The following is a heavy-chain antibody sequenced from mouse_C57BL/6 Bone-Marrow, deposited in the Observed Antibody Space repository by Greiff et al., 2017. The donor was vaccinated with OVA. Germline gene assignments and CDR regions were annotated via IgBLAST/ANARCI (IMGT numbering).Heavy chain of an antibody. CDR1: GYSFTGYY. D-gene: IGHD3-2*01. CDR3: ARETAHYAMDY. Sequence: VQLQQSGPELVKPGASVKISCKASGYSFTGYYMHWVKQSHGNILDWIGYIYLYNGVSSHNHKFKGKATLTVDKSSSTGYMELRSLTSQDSAVYYCARETAHYAMDYWGQGTSVTVSS. V-gene: IGHV1-31*01. J-gene: IGHJ4*01. CDR2: IYLYNGVS.